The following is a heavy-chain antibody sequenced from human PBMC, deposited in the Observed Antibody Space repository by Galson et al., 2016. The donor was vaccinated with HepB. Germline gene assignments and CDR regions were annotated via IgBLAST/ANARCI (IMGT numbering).Heavy chain of an antibody. V-gene: IGHV3-9*01. CDR2: ISWNSDSI. CDR3: VKWCPGGLINSYFYYNGMDV. D-gene: IGHD3-16*01. J-gene: IGHJ6*04. Sequence: SLRLSCAASGFTFDDFAMHWVRQTPGKGLEWVSGISWNSDSIGYGDSVRGRFTISRDNAKNFLYLQMNSPRAEDTASYYCVKWCPGGLINSYFYYNGMDVWGKGTTVTGSS. CDR1: GFTFDDFA.